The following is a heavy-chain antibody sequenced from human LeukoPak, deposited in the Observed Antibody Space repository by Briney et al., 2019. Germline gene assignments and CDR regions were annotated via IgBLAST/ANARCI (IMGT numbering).Heavy chain of an antibody. CDR1: GFTFSSSG. CDR2: IWSDGSNK. J-gene: IGHJ4*02. Sequence: PGRSLRLSCAASGFTFSSSGMHWVRQAPGKGLEWVAVIWSDGSNKYCADSVEGRFTISRDNSKNTLYLQMNSLRAEDTAVYYCARDLGGSPFDYWGQGTLVTVSS. V-gene: IGHV3-33*01. CDR3: ARDLGGSPFDY. D-gene: IGHD1-26*01.